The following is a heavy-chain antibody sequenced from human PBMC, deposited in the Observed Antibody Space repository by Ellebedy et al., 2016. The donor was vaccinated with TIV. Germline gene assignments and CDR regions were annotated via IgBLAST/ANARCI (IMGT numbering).Heavy chain of an antibody. J-gene: IGHJ6*02. CDR1: GDSIRSSYY. CDR2: IYYSGNT. V-gene: IGHV4-39*07. Sequence: SETLSLTCTVSGDSIRSSYYWGWIRQPPGKGLEWIGSIYYSGNTYYNPSLKSRVTISVDTSKNLFSLQLNSVTPEDTAVYYCARGWFGSGMGVWGQGTTVTVSS. D-gene: IGHD3-10*01. CDR3: ARGWFGSGMGV.